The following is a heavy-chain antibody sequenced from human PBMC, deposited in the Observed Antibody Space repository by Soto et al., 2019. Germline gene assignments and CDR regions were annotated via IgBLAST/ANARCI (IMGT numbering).Heavy chain of an antibody. CDR2: MTGGGST. CDR3: AKGGDWQWLAADY. J-gene: IGHJ4*02. CDR1: GFTFSTYT. D-gene: IGHD6-19*01. Sequence: GGSLRLSCAASGFTFSTYTMNWVRQAPGRGLEWVSAMTGGGSTYYADSVKGRFTISRDNSKSMLFLQMNSLRAEDTAVYYCAKGGDWQWLAADYWGQGTLVTVSS. V-gene: IGHV3-23*01.